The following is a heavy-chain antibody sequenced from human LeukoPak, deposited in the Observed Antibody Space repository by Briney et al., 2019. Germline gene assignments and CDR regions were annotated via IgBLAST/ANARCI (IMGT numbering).Heavy chain of an antibody. CDR1: GFTFSSYG. J-gene: IGHJ4*02. CDR3: ARDIKSGGFDY. Sequence: PGGSLRLSCAASGFTFSSYGMHWVRQAPGKGLEWVAVIWYDGSNKYYADSVKGRFTIYRDNSKNTLYLQMNSLRAEDTAVYYCARDIKSGGFDYWGQGTLVTVSS. D-gene: IGHD1-14*01. V-gene: IGHV3-33*01. CDR2: IWYDGSNK.